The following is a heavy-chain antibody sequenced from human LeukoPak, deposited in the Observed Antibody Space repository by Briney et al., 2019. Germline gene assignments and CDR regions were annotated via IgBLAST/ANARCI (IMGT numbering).Heavy chain of an antibody. CDR1: GFTFDDYA. V-gene: IGHV3-9*01. CDR2: ISWNSGSI. J-gene: IGHJ4*02. D-gene: IGHD5-18*01. Sequence: PGRSLRLSCAASGFTFDDYAMHWVRQAPGKGLEWVSGISWNSGSIGYADSVKGRFTISRDNAKNSLYLQMNSLRAEDTALYYCAKERAGYSYGYGDYFDYWGQGTLVTVSS. CDR3: AKERAGYSYGYGDYFDY.